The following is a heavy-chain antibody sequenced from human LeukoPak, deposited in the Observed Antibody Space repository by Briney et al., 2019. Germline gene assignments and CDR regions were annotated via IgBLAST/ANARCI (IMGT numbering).Heavy chain of an antibody. V-gene: IGHV4-59*01. Sequence: PSETLSLTCTVSGGSISSYYWSWIRQPPGKGLEWIGYIYYSGSTNYNPSLKSRVTISVDTSKNQFSLKLSSVTAADTAVYYCARAAYSSGWPGWFDPWGQGTLVTVSS. D-gene: IGHD6-19*01. CDR1: GGSISSYY. CDR3: ARAAYSSGWPGWFDP. CDR2: IYYSGST. J-gene: IGHJ5*02.